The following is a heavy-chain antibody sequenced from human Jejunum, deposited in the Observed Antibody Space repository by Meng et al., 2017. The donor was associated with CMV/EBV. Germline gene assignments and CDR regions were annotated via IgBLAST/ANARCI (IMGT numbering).Heavy chain of an antibody. CDR2: IYSGNTT. J-gene: IGHJ4*02. V-gene: IGHV3-53*01. Sequence: SCTASEFSVRRNNMTWVRQAPGKGLEWVSAIYSGNTTYYADSVKGRFTISRDNSKNTLYLQMNSLRAEDTAVYYCAKKYSGSFDYWGQGTRVTVSS. CDR1: EFSVRRNN. D-gene: IGHD1-26*01. CDR3: AKKYSGSFDY.